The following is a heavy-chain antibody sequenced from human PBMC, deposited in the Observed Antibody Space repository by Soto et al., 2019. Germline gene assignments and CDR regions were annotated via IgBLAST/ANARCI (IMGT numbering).Heavy chain of an antibody. D-gene: IGHD4-17*01. Sequence: GGSLRLSCAASGFTFSSYGMHWVRQAPGKGLEWVAVIWYDGSNKYYADSVKGRFTISRDNSKNTLYLQMNSLRAEDTAVYYCARTVYGDLRHYYYYYGMDVWGQGTTVTVSS. CDR2: IWYDGSNK. CDR1: GFTFSSYG. V-gene: IGHV3-33*01. CDR3: ARTVYGDLRHYYYYYGMDV. J-gene: IGHJ6*02.